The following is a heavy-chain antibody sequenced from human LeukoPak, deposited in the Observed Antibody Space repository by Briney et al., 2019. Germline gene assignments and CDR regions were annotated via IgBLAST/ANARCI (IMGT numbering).Heavy chain of an antibody. CDR1: GFTFSSYA. J-gene: IGHJ6*02. V-gene: IGHV3-30-3*01. Sequence: GGSLRLSCAASGFTFSSYAMHWVRQATGKGLVWVAVISYDGSNKYYADSVKCRFTISRDNSKNTLYLQMNSLRAEDTAVYYCARDSSTFGIDVWGQGPTVTVSS. CDR2: ISYDGSNK. CDR3: ARDSSTFGIDV.